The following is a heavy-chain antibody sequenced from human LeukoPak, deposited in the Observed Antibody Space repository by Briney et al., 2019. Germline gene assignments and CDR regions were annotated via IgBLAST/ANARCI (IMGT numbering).Heavy chain of an antibody. J-gene: IGHJ6*02. CDR1: GGSISSYY. CDR3: AGMSSGYYYGMDV. V-gene: IGHV4-59*08. D-gene: IGHD3-22*01. Sequence: SETLSLTCSVSGGSISSYYWTWLRQPPEMGLEWIGYIYYSGSTNYNPSLKSRVTMAVDTANNQFSLNLSSVTAADTAVYYCAGMSSGYYYGMDVWGQGTTFTVSS. CDR2: IYYSGST.